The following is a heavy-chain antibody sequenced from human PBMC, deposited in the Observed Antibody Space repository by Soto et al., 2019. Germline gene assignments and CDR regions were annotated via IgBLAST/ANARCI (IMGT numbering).Heavy chain of an antibody. D-gene: IGHD1-26*01. Sequence: VQLLESGGGLVQPGGSLRLSCAASGFTFSSYVMSWVRQAPGKGLEWVSGISGSGGSTYYADSVKGRFTISRDNSKNTLYLQMDSLRAEDTAVYYCAKAIVAATSGTDCWGQGTLVTVSS. CDR3: AKAIVAATSGTDC. J-gene: IGHJ4*02. V-gene: IGHV3-23*01. CDR2: ISGSGGST. CDR1: GFTFSSYV.